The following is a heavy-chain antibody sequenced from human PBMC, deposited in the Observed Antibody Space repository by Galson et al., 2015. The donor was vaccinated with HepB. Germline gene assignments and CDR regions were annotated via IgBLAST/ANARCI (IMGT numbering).Heavy chain of an antibody. CDR2: IHPGDSDT. J-gene: IGHJ4*02. D-gene: IGHD6-13*01. CDR3: ARHVGPSAAGYFDY. CDR1: GYFFKSYW. V-gene: IGHV5-51*01. Sequence: SGAEVKKPGESLKISCKGSGYFFKSYWIGWVRLTPGKGLEWMGIIHPGDSDTRYSPSFQGQVTISADRSIGTAYLHWSSLKAAATATYYWARHVGPSAAGYFDYWSQGILVTVSS.